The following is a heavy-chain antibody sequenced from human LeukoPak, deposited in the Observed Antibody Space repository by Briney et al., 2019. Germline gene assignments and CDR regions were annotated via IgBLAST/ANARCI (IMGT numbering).Heavy chain of an antibody. D-gene: IGHD2-2*01. CDR3: AKDISPLPAASTSNWFDP. CDR1: GFTVSSNY. J-gene: IGHJ5*02. CDR2: ISGSGGST. V-gene: IGHV3-23*01. Sequence: GGSLRLSCIASGFTVSSNYMTWVRQAPGKGLQWVSAISGSGGSTYYADSVKGRFTISRDNPKNTLYLQMNSLRAEDTAVYYCAKDISPLPAASTSNWFDPWGQGTLVTVSS.